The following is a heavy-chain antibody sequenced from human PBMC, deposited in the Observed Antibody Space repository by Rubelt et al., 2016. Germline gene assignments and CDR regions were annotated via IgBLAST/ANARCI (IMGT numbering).Heavy chain of an antibody. D-gene: IGHD2-2*01. J-gene: IGHJ4*02. CDR2: IYHTGSS. CDR1: DGSISSYY. Sequence: QVQLQESDPGLVKPSETLSLTCTVSDGSISSYYWSWIRQPPGEGLEWIGYIYHTGSSNYNPSLKSRATISVDTSKNQFSLKLSSVTAADTAVYYCARAGDIVVVPAAIGLDYWGQGTLVTVSS. CDR3: ARAGDIVVVPAAIGLDY. V-gene: IGHV4-59*12.